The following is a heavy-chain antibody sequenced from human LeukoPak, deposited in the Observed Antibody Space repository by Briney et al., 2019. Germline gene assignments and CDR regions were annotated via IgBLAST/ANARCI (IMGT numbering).Heavy chain of an antibody. CDR3: AKDSIGSWQYYDFWSGLTRYGMDV. CDR1: GFTFSSYA. D-gene: IGHD3-3*01. CDR2: ISGSGGST. J-gene: IGHJ6*02. Sequence: GGSLRLSCAASGFTFSSYAMSWVRHAPGKGLEWGSAISGSGGSTYDAGSVKGRFTVSRDNSKNTLYLQMTSLRAEDTAVYSCAKDSIGSWQYYDFWSGLTRYGMDVWGQGTTVTVSS. V-gene: IGHV3-23*01.